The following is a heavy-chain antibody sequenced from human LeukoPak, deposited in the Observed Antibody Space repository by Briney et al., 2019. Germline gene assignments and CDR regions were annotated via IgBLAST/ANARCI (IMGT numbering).Heavy chain of an antibody. CDR1: GGSFSDYY. Sequence: SETLSLTCAVYGGSFSDYYRNRIRQPPGKGLEWIGEINLSGSTSYNPSLKSRVTISVDTSKNQFSLKVSSVTAADTAVYYCAREPYYYYGMDVWGQGTTVTVSS. CDR2: INLSGST. CDR3: AREPYYYYGMDV. D-gene: IGHD3-10*01. V-gene: IGHV4-34*01. J-gene: IGHJ6*02.